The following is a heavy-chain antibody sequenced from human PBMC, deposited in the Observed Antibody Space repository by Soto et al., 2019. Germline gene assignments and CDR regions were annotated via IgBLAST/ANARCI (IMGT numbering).Heavy chain of an antibody. D-gene: IGHD4-4*01. Sequence: GGSLRLSCAASGFTFSDFEMNWVRLAPGKGLEWVAYISSSGDTVYYADFVGGRFTVSRDNAKNSVFLQMNSLRAEDTAIYFCTRSTKDYSQFVRFDFWGQGTLVTVSS. V-gene: IGHV3-48*03. J-gene: IGHJ4*02. CDR1: GFTFSDFE. CDR2: ISSSGDTV. CDR3: TRSTKDYSQFVRFDF.